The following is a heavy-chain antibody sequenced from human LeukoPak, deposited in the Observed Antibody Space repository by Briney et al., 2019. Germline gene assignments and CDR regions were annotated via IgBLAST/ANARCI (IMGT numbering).Heavy chain of an antibody. Sequence: SVKVSCKASGYTFTSYGISWVRQAPGQGLEWMGRIIPIFGTANYAQKFQGRVTITTDESTSTAYMELSSLRSEDTAVYYCARALWSGSYENWGQGTLVTVSS. CDR3: ARALWSGSYEN. V-gene: IGHV1-69*05. CDR1: GYTFTSYG. CDR2: IIPIFGTA. J-gene: IGHJ4*02. D-gene: IGHD1-26*01.